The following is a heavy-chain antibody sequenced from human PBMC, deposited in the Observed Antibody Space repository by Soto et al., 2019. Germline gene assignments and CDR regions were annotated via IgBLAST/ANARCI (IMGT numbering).Heavy chain of an antibody. Sequence: PSETLSLTCAVYGGSFGGYYWSWIRQPPGKGLEWIGEINHSGSTNYNPSLKSRVTISVDTSKNQFSLKLSSVTAADTAVYYCASLPTPYYYYYGMDVWGQGTTVTVSS. CDR3: ASLPTPYYYYYGMDV. CDR2: INHSGST. CDR1: GGSFGGYY. J-gene: IGHJ6*02. V-gene: IGHV4-34*01.